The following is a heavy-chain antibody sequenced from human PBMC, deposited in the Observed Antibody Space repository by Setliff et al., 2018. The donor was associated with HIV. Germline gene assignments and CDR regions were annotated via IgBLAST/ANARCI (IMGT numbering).Heavy chain of an antibody. D-gene: IGHD3-22*01. CDR2: MYHSGST. J-gene: IGHJ4*02. CDR3: ASRWGSYYDTNGHPFDY. V-gene: IGHV4-38-2*02. CDR1: GYSISNDYY. Sequence: PSETLSLTCTVSGYSISNDYYWGWIRQPPGKGLEWIGTMYHSGSTYYNPSLQGRVTMFFDTSEDHFSLRLSSVTAADTAVYYCASRWGSYYDTNGHPFDYWGQGTLVTVSS.